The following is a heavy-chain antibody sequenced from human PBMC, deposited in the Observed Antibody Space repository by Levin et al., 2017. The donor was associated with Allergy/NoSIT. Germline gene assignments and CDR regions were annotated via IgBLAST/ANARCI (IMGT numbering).Heavy chain of an antibody. CDR2: IYYSGST. CDR1: GASISSGYYY. CDR3: ARDFDSSSPGWFDP. D-gene: IGHD6-13*01. V-gene: IGHV4-31*03. J-gene: IGHJ5*02. Sequence: SQTLSLTCTVSGASISSGYYYWSWIRQHPRKGLEWIGYIYYSGSTYYNPSLKSRVTISVDTSKNQFSLKLSSVTAADTAVYYCARDFDSSSPGWFDPWGQGTLVTVSS.